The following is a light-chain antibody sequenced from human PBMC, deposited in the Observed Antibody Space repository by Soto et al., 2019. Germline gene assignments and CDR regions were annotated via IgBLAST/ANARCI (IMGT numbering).Light chain of an antibody. V-gene: IGKV3-15*01. CDR3: QQYNHWWT. CDR1: QSVSTN. Sequence: IVVTQSAATLSGSPGERATVSFRASQSVSTNLVWYQQKPVQSPGHVSYRASSRVTGFPRRFTCNGSGTEFTLSICSLQSEDSAVYYCQQYNHWWTFGQGTKVDIK. J-gene: IGKJ1*01. CDR2: RAS.